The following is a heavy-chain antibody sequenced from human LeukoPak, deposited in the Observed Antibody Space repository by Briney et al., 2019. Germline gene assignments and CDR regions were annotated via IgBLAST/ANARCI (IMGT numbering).Heavy chain of an antibody. J-gene: IGHJ5*02. CDR1: GGSISSSRYY. Sequence: PSETLSLTSTVSGGSISSSRYYWGWIRQPPGKGLELIVSLYYSTSTYYNPSLKRRVTISVDTSKNQSSMRLSSVTAAHTAVYSCATHTDRVGFDAWGQGTLVTVSS. CDR2: LYYSTST. V-gene: IGHV4-39*01. CDR3: ATHTDRVGFDA.